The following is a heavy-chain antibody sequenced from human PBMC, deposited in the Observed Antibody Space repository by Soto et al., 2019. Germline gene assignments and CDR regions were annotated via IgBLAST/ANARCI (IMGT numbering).Heavy chain of an antibody. V-gene: IGHV4-30-2*01. D-gene: IGHD1-1*01. J-gene: IGHJ5*02. Sequence: QLHLQESGSGLVRPSQTLSLTCAVSGGSISSGGYSWNWIRQPPGKGLEWIGYIYHSGSTLYNPSLKSRVTIAVDKSTNQFSLKLTSVPAADTAVYYCARDQLEGNWFDPWGQGTLVTVSS. CDR2: IYHSGST. CDR3: ARDQLEGNWFDP. CDR1: GGSISSGGYS.